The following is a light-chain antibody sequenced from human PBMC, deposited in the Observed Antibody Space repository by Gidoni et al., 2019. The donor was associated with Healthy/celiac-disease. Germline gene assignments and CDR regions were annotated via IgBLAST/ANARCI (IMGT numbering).Light chain of an antibody. CDR3: QQYNSYPWT. CDR1: QSISNW. J-gene: IGKJ1*01. CDR2: EAS. Sequence: IQMQQTPSTSSASVGDRDTITCRSRQSISNWLGWYQQKPGKAPKRLIYEASSLESGVPSRFSGSGSGTEFTLTISSLQPDDFATYYCQQYNSYPWTFXXXTKVEIK. V-gene: IGKV1-5*03.